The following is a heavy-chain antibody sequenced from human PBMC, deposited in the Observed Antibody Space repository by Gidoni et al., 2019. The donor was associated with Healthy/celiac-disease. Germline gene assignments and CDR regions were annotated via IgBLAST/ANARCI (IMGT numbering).Heavy chain of an antibody. CDR3: ARPTGADYYFDY. J-gene: IGHJ4*02. D-gene: IGHD3-9*01. Sequence: QVQLVQSGAEVQKPGSSVKVSCKASGGTFSSYTISWVRQAPGQGLEWMGRIIPILGIANYAQKFQGRVTITADKSTSTAYMELSSLRSEDTAVYYCARPTGADYYFDYWGQGTLVTVSS. CDR2: IIPILGIA. CDR1: GGTFSSYT. V-gene: IGHV1-69*02.